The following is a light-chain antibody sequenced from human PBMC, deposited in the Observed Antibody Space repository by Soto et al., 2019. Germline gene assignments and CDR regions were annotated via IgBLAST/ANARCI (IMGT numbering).Light chain of an antibody. CDR1: QSINSW. CDR2: KAS. Sequence: DIQMTQSPSTLSASVGDRVTITCRASQSINSWLAWYQQKPGKAPKLLIYKASILESGVPSRFSGSGSGTDFTLTISSLQPDDFATYYCQQYNSYSPYTFGQGTKLEIK. J-gene: IGKJ2*01. V-gene: IGKV1-5*03. CDR3: QQYNSYSPYT.